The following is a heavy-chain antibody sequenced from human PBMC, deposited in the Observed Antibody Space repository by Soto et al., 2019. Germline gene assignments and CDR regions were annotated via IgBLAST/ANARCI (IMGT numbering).Heavy chain of an antibody. Sequence: ASVKVSCKASGYTFASYGISWVRQAPGQGLEWMGWINAYNGNTNYVQKLQGRVTMTTDTSTSTAYMELRSLRSDDTAVYYCAREGCDILTGYPNNWFDPWGQGTLVTVSS. V-gene: IGHV1-18*01. CDR1: GYTFASYG. J-gene: IGHJ5*02. D-gene: IGHD3-9*01. CDR2: INAYNGNT. CDR3: AREGCDILTGYPNNWFDP.